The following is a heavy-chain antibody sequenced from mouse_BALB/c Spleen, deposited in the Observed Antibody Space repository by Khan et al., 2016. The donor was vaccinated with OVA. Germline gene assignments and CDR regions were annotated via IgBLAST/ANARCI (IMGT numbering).Heavy chain of an antibody. V-gene: IGHV9-3-1*01. CDR3: TRPPHFSYVLVY. J-gene: IGHJ4*01. Sequence: QIQLVQSGPELKKPGETVKISCKASGYTFTNYGMNWVKQAPGKALKWMGWISTYTGAPTYAADFKGRFAFSLETSASTAYLLINTHEKEETATYFCTRPPHFSYVLVYWGQGTSVTVSS. CDR2: ISTYTGAP. CDR1: GYTFTNYG.